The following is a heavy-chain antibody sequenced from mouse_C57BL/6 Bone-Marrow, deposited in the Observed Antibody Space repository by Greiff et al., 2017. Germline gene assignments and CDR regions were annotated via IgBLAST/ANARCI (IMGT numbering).Heavy chain of an antibody. CDR1: GYSFTDYN. CDR3: ARRYDYDYAMEY. J-gene: IGHJ4*01. Sequence: EVQLQQSGPELVKPGASVKLSCKASGYSFTDYNMNWVKQSNGKSLEWIGGINPNDGATSYDQKFKGKATLTVDQSSSTAYMQLNSLTSEDSAVYYCARRYDYDYAMEYGGQGTSVPVSS. V-gene: IGHV1-39*01. CDR2: INPNDGAT. D-gene: IGHD2-4*01.